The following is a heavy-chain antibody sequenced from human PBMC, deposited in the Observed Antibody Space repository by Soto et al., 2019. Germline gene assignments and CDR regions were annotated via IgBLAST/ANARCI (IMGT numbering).Heavy chain of an antibody. CDR3: ARDLRRNSGSYFDY. J-gene: IGHJ4*02. CDR1: GYCFSEYY. Sequence: LKLASKAPGYCFSEYYLSWIRQVPGKGLEWISYIDSSGGYTNYADSVKGRFTISRDNAKNSLYLQVSSLRAEDTAIYYCARDLRRNSGSYFDYWGQGT. CDR2: IDSSGGYT. D-gene: IGHD1-26*01. V-gene: IGHV3-11*05.